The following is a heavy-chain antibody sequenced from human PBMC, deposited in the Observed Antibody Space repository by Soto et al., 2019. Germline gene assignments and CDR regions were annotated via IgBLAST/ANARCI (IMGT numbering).Heavy chain of an antibody. CDR3: ARQLDYRVYFDY. CDR1: GGTFSSYA. Sequence: SVKVSCKASGGTFSSYAISWVRQAPGQGLEWMGRIIPIFGTANYAQKFQGRVTITADKSTSTAYMELSSLRSEDTAVYYCARQLDYRVYFDYWGQGTLVTVSS. V-gene: IGHV1-69*06. CDR2: IIPIFGTA. J-gene: IGHJ4*02. D-gene: IGHD4-17*01.